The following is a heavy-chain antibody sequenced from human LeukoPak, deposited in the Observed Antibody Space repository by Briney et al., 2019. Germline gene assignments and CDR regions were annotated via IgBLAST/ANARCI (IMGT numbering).Heavy chain of an antibody. D-gene: IGHD2-21*01. Sequence: PSETLSLTCAVSGVSVRDYYWSWVRQSPEKGLEWIGEVSPGGYTTYNPSLRRRVIISDGTSENQLSLNVTSVPAAVTALYYCARIRCGRGQARCYNHWAQGSLVTVSS. J-gene: IGHJ5*02. CDR1: GVSVRDYY. CDR2: VSPGGYT. CDR3: ARIRCGRGQARCYNH. V-gene: IGHV4-34*01.